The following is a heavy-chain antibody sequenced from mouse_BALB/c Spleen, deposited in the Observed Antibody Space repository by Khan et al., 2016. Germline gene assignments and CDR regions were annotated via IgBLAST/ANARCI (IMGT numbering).Heavy chain of an antibody. V-gene: IGHV14-3*02. J-gene: IGHJ3*01. CDR3: ARAPYDEDVGFAY. CDR2: IDPANGNT. Sequence: VRLQQSGAELVKPGASVKLSCTASGFNIKDTYMHWVKQRPEQGLEWIGRIDPANGNTKYDPKFQGKATITADTSSNTAYLQLSSLTSEDTAVYYCARAPYDEDVGFAYWGQGTLVTVSA. CDR1: GFNIKDTY. D-gene: IGHD2-3*01.